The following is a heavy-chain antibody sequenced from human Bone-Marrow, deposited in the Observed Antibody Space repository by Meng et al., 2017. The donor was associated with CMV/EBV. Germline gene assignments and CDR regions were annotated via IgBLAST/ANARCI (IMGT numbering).Heavy chain of an antibody. J-gene: IGHJ5*02. V-gene: IGHV1-18*01. CDR1: GYTFTTYG. CDR2: ISNYNGNT. Sequence: QVQLVQSGVEVKKPGASVNVSCKASGYTFTTYGLSWVRQAPGQGLEWMGWISNYNGNTNYAQKFQDRVTMTTDASTSIAYMELRSLRFDDTAIYYCARDMIASRPGWFDPWGQGTLVTVSS. D-gene: IGHD6-6*01. CDR3: ARDMIASRPGWFDP.